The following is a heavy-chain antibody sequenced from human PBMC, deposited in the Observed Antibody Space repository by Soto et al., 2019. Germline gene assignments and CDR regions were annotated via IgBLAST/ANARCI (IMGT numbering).Heavy chain of an antibody. CDR2: IKSKTDGGTT. CDR1: GFTFSNAW. V-gene: IGHV3-15*07. J-gene: IGHJ4*02. Sequence: GGSLRLSCVASGFTFSNAWMNWIRQAPGKGLEWVGRIKSKTDGGTTDYAAPVKGRFTISRDDSKNTLYLQMNSLRAEDTAVYYCAKVVLPLGPPFDYWGQGTLVTVSS. CDR3: AKVVLPLGPPFDY. D-gene: IGHD3-10*01.